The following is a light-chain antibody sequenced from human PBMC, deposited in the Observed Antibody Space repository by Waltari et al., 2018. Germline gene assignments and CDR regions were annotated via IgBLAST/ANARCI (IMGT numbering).Light chain of an antibody. J-gene: IGKJ1*01. CDR3: MQALQTTWT. CDR2: LGS. CDR1: QSLLYSNGYNY. Sequence: VVMTQSPLSLPVTPGEPASISCRSSQSLLYSNGYNYLDWYLQKPGQSPQLLIYLGSSRASGVPDRFSGSGSDTDFTLKISRVEAEDVGIYYCMQALQTTWTFGQGTKVEIK. V-gene: IGKV2-28*01.